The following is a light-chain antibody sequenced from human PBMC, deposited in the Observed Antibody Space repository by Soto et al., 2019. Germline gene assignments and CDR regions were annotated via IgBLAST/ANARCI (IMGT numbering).Light chain of an antibody. CDR1: QSIITW. Sequence: DIQMTQSPSTLSASVGDRVTITCRASQSIITWLAWYQQKPGQAPKLRIFGASNLQSGVPLRFRGSGSGTDFTLTISRLQPDDFANYYCQQYNTYPGTFGQGTKVEIK. CDR3: QQYNTYPGT. V-gene: IGKV1-5*03. CDR2: GAS. J-gene: IGKJ1*01.